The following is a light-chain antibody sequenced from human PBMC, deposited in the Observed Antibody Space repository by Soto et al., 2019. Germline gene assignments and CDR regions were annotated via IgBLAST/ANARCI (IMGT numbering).Light chain of an antibody. Sequence: QSALTQPASVSGSPGQSITISCTGTSSDVGGYNYVSWYQQHPGKAPKLMIYDVSNRPSGVSNRYSGSKSGNTASLTISGLQAEDEADYYCSSYTSSSTSGFGTGTKVTV. J-gene: IGLJ1*01. V-gene: IGLV2-14*01. CDR1: SSDVGGYNY. CDR3: SSYTSSSTSG. CDR2: DVS.